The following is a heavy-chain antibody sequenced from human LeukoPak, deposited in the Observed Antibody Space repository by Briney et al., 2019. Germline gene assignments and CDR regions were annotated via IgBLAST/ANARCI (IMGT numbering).Heavy chain of an antibody. CDR3: ARESSRPDLGMEADIYYFDY. CDR1: GFTFSSYA. CDR2: ISVSGGTT. D-gene: IGHD7-27*01. J-gene: IGHJ4*02. V-gene: IGHV3-23*01. Sequence: GGSLRLSCAASGFTFSSYAMSWVRQAPGKGLEWVSAISVSGGTTNYADSVKGRFTISRDNSKNTLYLQMNSLRAEDTAVYYCARESSRPDLGMEADIYYFDYWGQGTLVTVPS.